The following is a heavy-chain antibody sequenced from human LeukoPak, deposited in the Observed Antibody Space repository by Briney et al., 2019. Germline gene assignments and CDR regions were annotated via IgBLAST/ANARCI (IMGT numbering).Heavy chain of an antibody. CDR2: ISYDGSNK. D-gene: IGHD3-10*01. J-gene: IGHJ4*02. CDR1: GFTFSSYA. CDR3: ASLITMVRGVPFDY. Sequence: PGRSLRLSCAASGFTFSSYAMHWVRQAPGKGLEWVAVISYDGSNKYYADSVKGRFTISRDNSKNTLYLQMNSLRAEDSAVYYCASLITMVRGVPFDYWGQGTLVTVSS. V-gene: IGHV3-30-3*01.